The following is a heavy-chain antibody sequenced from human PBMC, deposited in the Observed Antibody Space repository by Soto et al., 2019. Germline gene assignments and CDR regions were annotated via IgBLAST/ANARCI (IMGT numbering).Heavy chain of an antibody. J-gene: IGHJ6*02. D-gene: IGHD1-7*01. V-gene: IGHV4-31*03. Sequence: PSETLSLTCTVSGGSISSGGYYWSWIRQQPRKGLEWIGYIYYSGSTYYNPSLKSRVTISVDTSKNQFSLKLSSVTAADTAVYYCARDGWNFFPYYYGMDVWGQGTTVTVSS. CDR1: GGSISSGGYY. CDR3: ARDGWNFFPYYYGMDV. CDR2: IYYSGST.